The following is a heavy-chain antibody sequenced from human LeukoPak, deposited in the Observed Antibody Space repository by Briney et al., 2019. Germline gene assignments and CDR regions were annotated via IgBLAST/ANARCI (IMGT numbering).Heavy chain of an antibody. CDR1: GGSISSYG. CDR2: IIPVFGTA. D-gene: IGHD5-24*01. Sequence: ASVKVSCKASGGSISSYGIIWVRQAPGQGLEWMGRIIPVFGTANYAQKFQDRVTITADTVSNTAYMELTSLTSEDTAVYFCAKQGAIRQDDAMDVCGNGTAVTVSS. CDR3: AKQGAIRQDDAMDV. J-gene: IGHJ6*01. V-gene: IGHV1-69*06.